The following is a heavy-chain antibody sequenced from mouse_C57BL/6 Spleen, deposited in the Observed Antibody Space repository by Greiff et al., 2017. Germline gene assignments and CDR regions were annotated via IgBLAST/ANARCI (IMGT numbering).Heavy chain of an antibody. Sequence: VQLQQSGAELVRPGTSVKVSCKASGYAFTNYLIEWVKQRPGQGLEWIGVINPGSGGTNYNEKFKGKATLTADKSSSTAYMQLSSLTSEDAAVYFCARRTTERAMDYWGQGTSVTVSS. CDR2: INPGSGGT. CDR1: GYAFTNYL. V-gene: IGHV1-54*01. CDR3: ARRTTERAMDY. J-gene: IGHJ4*01.